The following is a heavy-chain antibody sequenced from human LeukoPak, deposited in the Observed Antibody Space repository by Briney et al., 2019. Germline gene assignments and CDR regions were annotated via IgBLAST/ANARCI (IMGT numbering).Heavy chain of an antibody. CDR3: ARAYRSTMVRGAKSYFDY. CDR1: GYTVTSYG. CDR2: ISAYNGNT. D-gene: IGHD3-10*01. V-gene: IGHV1-18*04. J-gene: IGHJ4*02. Sequence: ASVKVSCKASGYTVTSYGISWVGQAPGQGGEGMGWISAYNGNTNYAQKLQGRGTMTTDTSTSTAYMELRSLRSDDTAVYYCARAYRSTMVRGAKSYFDYWGQGTLVTVSS.